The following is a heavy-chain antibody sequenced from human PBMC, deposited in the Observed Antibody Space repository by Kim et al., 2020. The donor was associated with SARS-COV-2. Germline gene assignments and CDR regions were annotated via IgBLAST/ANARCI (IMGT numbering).Heavy chain of an antibody. CDR3: ARGATMVRGVITDLLDY. CDR1: GGSISSGGYY. Sequence: SETLSLTCTVSGGSISSGGYYWSWIRQHPGKGLEWIGYIYYSGSTYYNPSLKSRVTISVDTSKNQFSLKLSSVTAADTAVYYCARGATMVRGVITDLLDYWGQGTLVTVSS. V-gene: IGHV4-31*03. CDR2: IYYSGST. J-gene: IGHJ4*02. D-gene: IGHD3-10*01.